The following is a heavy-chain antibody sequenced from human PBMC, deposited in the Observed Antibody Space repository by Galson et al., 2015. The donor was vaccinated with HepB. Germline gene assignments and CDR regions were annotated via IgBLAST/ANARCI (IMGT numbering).Heavy chain of an antibody. CDR1: GYSISSGYY. J-gene: IGHJ5*02. D-gene: IGHD3-3*01. CDR2: IYHSGST. V-gene: IGHV4-38-2*01. Sequence: ETLSLTCAVSGYSISSGYYWGWIRQPPGKGLEWIGSIYHSGSTYYNPSLKSRVTISVDTSKNQFSLKLSSVTAADTAVYYCASHAPYYDFWSGYYTTFHNWFDPWGQGTLVTVSS. CDR3: ASHAPYYDFWSGYYTTFHNWFDP.